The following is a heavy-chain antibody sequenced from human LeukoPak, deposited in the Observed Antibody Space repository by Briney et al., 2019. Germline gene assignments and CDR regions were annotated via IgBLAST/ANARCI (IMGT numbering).Heavy chain of an antibody. D-gene: IGHD2-21*01. CDR3: ARGYCGGTPCFSRENY. Sequence: SVKVSCKASGGTFSSYAISWVRQAPGQGLEWMGGIIPIFGTANYAQKFQGRVTITTDESTSTAYMELSSLRSEDTAVYYCARGYCGGTPCFSRENYWGQGTLVTVSS. V-gene: IGHV1-69*05. J-gene: IGHJ4*02. CDR1: GGTFSSYA. CDR2: IIPIFGTA.